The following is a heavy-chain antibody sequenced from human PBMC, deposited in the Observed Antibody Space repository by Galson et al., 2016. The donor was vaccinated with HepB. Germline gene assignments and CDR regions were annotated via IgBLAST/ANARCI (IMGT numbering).Heavy chain of an antibody. V-gene: IGHV4-39*01. Sequence: LTCTVSGGSITSSTYYWGWIRQPPGKGLEWIGSINYSGKTYYNPSLGGRVTISVGMSTDLLSLKLTSLTAADTAVYYCARAGLGTKASFDYWGQGTLVAVSS. J-gene: IGHJ4*02. D-gene: IGHD1-7*01. CDR2: INYSGKT. CDR3: ARAGLGTKASFDY. CDR1: GGSITSSTYY.